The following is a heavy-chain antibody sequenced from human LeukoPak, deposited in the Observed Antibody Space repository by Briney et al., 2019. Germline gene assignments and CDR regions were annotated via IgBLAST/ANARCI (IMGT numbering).Heavy chain of an antibody. Sequence: GGSLRLSCAASGFSFSTYWMSWVRQAPGKGLEWVADIKQDGSDIYYVDSVKGRFIISRDNAKNSLYLQMSSLRAEDTAVYYCTRGGRLHPQSPYWGQGTLVTVSS. V-gene: IGHV3-7*01. CDR1: GFSFSTYW. CDR2: IKQDGSDI. CDR3: TRGGRLHPQSPY. D-gene: IGHD3-16*01. J-gene: IGHJ4*02.